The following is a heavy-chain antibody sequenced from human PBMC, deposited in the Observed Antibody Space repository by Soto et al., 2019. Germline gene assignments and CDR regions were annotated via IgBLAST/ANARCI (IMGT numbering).Heavy chain of an antibody. CDR2: IYYSGST. CDR1: GGSISSYY. CDR3: AGYSSSGGWFDP. D-gene: IGHD6-13*01. Sequence: SGTLSLTCAVSGGSISSYYWSWMRQPPGRGLEWIGYIYYSGSTNYNPSLKSRVTISVDTSKNQFSLKLSPVTAADTAVYCCAGYSSSGGWFDPWGQGTLVTVSS. V-gene: IGHV4-59*01. J-gene: IGHJ5*02.